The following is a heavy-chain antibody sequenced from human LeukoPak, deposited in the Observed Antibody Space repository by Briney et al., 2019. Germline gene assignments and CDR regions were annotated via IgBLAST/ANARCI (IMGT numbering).Heavy chain of an antibody. D-gene: IGHD6-13*01. CDR3: ARQPGYSSSWYEY. CDR2: IYPDDSDT. Sequence: GESLKISCKGSGYSFTSYWIGWVRQMPRKGLEWMGIIYPDDSDTRYSPSFQGQVTISADKSISTAYLQCSSLKASDTAMYYCARQPGYSSSWYEYWGQGTLVTVSS. J-gene: IGHJ4*02. CDR1: GYSFTSYW. V-gene: IGHV5-51*01.